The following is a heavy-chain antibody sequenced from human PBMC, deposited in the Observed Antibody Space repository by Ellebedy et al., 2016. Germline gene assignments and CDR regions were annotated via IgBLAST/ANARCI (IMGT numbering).Heavy chain of an antibody. Sequence: GESLKISXAASGFTFSSYWMSWVRQAPGKGLEWVANIKQDGSEKYYVDSVKGRFTISRDNAKNSLYLQMNSLRAEDTAVYYCARDRRYDPWGQGTLVTVSS. D-gene: IGHD6-6*01. J-gene: IGHJ5*02. V-gene: IGHV3-7*01. CDR3: ARDRRYDP. CDR1: GFTFSSYW. CDR2: IKQDGSEK.